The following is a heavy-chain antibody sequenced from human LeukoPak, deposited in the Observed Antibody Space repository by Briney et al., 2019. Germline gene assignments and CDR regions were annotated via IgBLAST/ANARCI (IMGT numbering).Heavy chain of an antibody. J-gene: IGHJ4*02. CDR3: ARSTTVTPDLDY. CDR2: IYYSGNT. CDR1: GGSISSYY. V-gene: IGHV4-59*04. D-gene: IGHD4-17*01. Sequence: SETLSLTCTVSGGSISSYYWSWLRQPPGKGLEWVGYIYYSGNTYYNPSLKSRVTISVDTSKNQFSLKLSSVTAADTAVYYCARSTTVTPDLDYWGQGTLVTVSS.